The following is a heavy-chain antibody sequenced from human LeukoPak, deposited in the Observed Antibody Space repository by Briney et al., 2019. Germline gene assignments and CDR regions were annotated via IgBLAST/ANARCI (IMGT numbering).Heavy chain of an antibody. CDR3: ARLRSYYDSSGYYQDY. V-gene: IGHV3-74*01. CDR1: GFTFSGYW. D-gene: IGHD3-22*01. CDR2: MNIDGSSR. J-gene: IGHJ4*02. Sequence: GGSLRLSCAASGFTFSGYWMHWVRQAPGKGLVWVSRMNIDGSSRSYADSVKGRFTISRDNRKSTLYLEMNSLRAEDTAVYYCARLRSYYDSSGYYQDYWGQGTLVTVSS.